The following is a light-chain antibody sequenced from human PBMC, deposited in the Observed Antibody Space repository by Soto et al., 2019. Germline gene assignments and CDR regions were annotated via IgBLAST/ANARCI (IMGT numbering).Light chain of an antibody. CDR3: QQYGSSPPSWT. CDR1: RSVSSSY. V-gene: IGKV3-20*01. Sequence: ETGLTQSPGTLSLSPGERATLFCRASRSVSSSYLAWYQQKPGQAPRLLIYGASSRATGIPDRFSGSGSGTDFTFAISRLEPEDFAVYYCQQYGSSPPSWTFGQGTKVEIK. J-gene: IGKJ1*01. CDR2: GAS.